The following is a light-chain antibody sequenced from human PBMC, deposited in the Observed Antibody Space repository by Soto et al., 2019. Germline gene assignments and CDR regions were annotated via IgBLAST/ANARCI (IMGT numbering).Light chain of an antibody. Sequence: EIVFTQSPDILSLYPGERATLFCRASQTLSIGSLAWYQQKPGQAPRLLIYAAFTRHTGISDRFNGSGSGTDFVLTINRLEHEDSAVDFCQQYDGTPLTFGPGTKVDIK. CDR2: AAF. V-gene: IGKV3-20*01. J-gene: IGKJ3*01. CDR3: QQYDGTPLT. CDR1: QTLSIGS.